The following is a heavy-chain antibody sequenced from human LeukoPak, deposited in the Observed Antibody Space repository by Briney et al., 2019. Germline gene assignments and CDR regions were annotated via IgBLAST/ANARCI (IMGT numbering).Heavy chain of an antibody. D-gene: IGHD6-19*01. CDR2: INRDGVTR. V-gene: IGHV3-43*01. CDR1: GFAVDVFS. J-gene: IGHJ4*02. CDR3: AKEGYNSRWISFDH. Sequence: GGSLRLSCAASGFAVDVFSMHWVRQAPGKGLEWVSLINRDGVTRYYADSVKGRFTISRDNSRNFLYLQLNSLTIEDTALYYCAKEGYNSRWISFDHRGRGALVTVSS.